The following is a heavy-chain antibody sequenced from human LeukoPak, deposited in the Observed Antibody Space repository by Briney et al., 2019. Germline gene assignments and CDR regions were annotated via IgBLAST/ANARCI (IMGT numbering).Heavy chain of an antibody. CDR3: AKGKRWLPRGYFDY. CDR2: ISGSGGST. CDR1: GFTFSSYA. V-gene: IGHV3-23*01. Sequence: PGGSLRLSCAASGFTFSSYAMSWVRQAPAKGLEWVSAISGSGGSTYYADSVKGRFTISRDNSKNTLYLQMNSLRAEDTAVYYCAKGKRWLPRGYFDYWGQGTLVTVSS. D-gene: IGHD4-23*01. J-gene: IGHJ4*02.